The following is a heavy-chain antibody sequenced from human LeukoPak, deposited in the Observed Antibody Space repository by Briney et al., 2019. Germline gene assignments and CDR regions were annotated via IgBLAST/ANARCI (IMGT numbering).Heavy chain of an antibody. Sequence: GGSLRLSCAASGFTFSSDSMNWVRQAPGKGLEGVSYISSSSSTIYYADSVKGRFTISRDNAKNSLYLQMNSLRAEDTAVYYCAKVGHDYSIYEIEYWGEGTLVTVSS. J-gene: IGHJ4*02. CDR2: ISSSSSTI. CDR1: GFTFSSDS. V-gene: IGHV3-48*01. CDR3: AKVGHDYSIYEIEY. D-gene: IGHD4-11*01.